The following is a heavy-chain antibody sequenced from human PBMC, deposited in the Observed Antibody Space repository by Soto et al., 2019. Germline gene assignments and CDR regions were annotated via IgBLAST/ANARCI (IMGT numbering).Heavy chain of an antibody. Sequence: AASVKVSCKASGYTFTSYGISWVRQAPGQGLEWMGWISAYNGNTNYAQKLQGRVTMTTDTSTSTAYMELRSLRSDDTAVYYCTSGWYENNFDYWGQGTLVTVSS. CDR3: TSGWYENNFDY. V-gene: IGHV1-18*01. CDR1: GYTFTSYG. D-gene: IGHD6-19*01. CDR2: ISAYNGNT. J-gene: IGHJ4*02.